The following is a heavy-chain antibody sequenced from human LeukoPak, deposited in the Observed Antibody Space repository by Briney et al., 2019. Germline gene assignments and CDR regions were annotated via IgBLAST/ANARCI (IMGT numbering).Heavy chain of an antibody. CDR3: ARDFSAQVPVTIHDNWFDP. J-gene: IGHJ5*02. V-gene: IGHV3-7*01. D-gene: IGHD2-2*01. CDR2: IRQDGSEK. Sequence: GGSLRLSCAASGFTFRSYWMSWLRQAPGKGPEWVANIRQDGSEKYYMDPVKGRFTISRGNAKKSLYLQMNSLRADDTAMYYCARDFSAQVPVTIHDNWFDPWGQGTLVIVSS. CDR1: GFTFRSYW.